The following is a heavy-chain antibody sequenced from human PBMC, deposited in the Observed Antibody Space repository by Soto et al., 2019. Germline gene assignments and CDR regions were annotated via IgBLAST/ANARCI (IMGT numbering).Heavy chain of an antibody. CDR1: GDTFTNSA. J-gene: IGHJ4*02. Sequence: GASVKVSCKVSGDTFTNSAFIWVRQAPGQGLEWMGWISAYNGNTDYEQKLQGRVTMTTDTSTSTAHMELRSLRSDDTAVYYCAREGSRSGRPRPHTYIDYWGQGTLVTVSS. CDR2: ISAYNGNT. CDR3: AREGSRSGRPRPHTYIDY. V-gene: IGHV1-18*01. D-gene: IGHD6-13*01.